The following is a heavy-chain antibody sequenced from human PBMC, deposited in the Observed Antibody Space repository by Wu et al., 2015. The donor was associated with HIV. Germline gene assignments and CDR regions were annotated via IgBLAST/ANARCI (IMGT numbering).Heavy chain of an antibody. D-gene: IGHD3-10*01. J-gene: IGHJ6*02. CDR2: INPSGGST. CDR1: GYSFTSYY. V-gene: IGHV1-46*04. CDR3: ARAYGSGSYYIGSDYYYYGMDV. Sequence: QVQLVQSGAEVKKPGASVKVSCKASGYSFTSYYMHWVRQAPGQGLDWMGIINPSGGSTSYAQKLQGRVSMTTDTSTSTVYMQLSSLRSEDTAVYYCARAYGSGSYYIGSDYYYYGMDVWGQGTTVTVSS.